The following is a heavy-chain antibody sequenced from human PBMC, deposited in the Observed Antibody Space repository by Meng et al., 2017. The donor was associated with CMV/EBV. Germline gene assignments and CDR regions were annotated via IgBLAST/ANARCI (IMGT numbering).Heavy chain of an antibody. J-gene: IGHJ5*02. Sequence: QITLKESGPTLLNPPQTFTLTFTFSGFSLSTSGVGVGWIRPPPGKALEWLALIYWDDDKRYSPSLKSRLTITKDTSKNQVVLTMTNMDPVDTATHYCAHRGRIAAAGTDWFDPWGQGTLVTVSS. D-gene: IGHD6-13*01. CDR2: IYWDDDK. CDR1: GFSLSTSGVG. CDR3: AHRGRIAAAGTDWFDP. V-gene: IGHV2-5*02.